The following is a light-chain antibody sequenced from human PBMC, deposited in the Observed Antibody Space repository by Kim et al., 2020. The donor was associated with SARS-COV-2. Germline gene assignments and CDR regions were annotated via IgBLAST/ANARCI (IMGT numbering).Light chain of an antibody. V-gene: IGLV3-25*03. Sequence: SYELTQPPSVSVSPGQTARITCSGDALPKQYAYWYQQKPGQAPVLVIYKDSERLSGIPERFSGSSSGTTVTLIISGVQAEDEADYYCQSADSSGTYHWV. J-gene: IGLJ3*02. CDR3: QSADSSGTYHWV. CDR1: ALPKQY. CDR2: KDS.